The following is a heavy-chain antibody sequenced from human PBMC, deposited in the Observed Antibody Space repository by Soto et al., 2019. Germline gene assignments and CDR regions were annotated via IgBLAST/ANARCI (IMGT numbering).Heavy chain of an antibody. CDR3: VREPYGSGWLDRFDY. D-gene: IGHD6-19*01. J-gene: IGHJ4*02. Sequence: QVQLVESGGGVVQPGRSLRLSCAASGFTFSSYVMHWVRQAPGKGLEWVAVISSDGNHEYYADSVKGRFTISRDNSKNTLYLQLNSLRAEDTAVYYCVREPYGSGWLDRFDYWGQGTLVTVSS. V-gene: IGHV3-30-3*01. CDR2: ISSDGNHE. CDR1: GFTFSSYV.